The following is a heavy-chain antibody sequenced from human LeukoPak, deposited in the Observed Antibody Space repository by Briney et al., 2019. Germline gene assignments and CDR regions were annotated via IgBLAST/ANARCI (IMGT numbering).Heavy chain of an antibody. CDR2: ITGTGGST. V-gene: IGHV3-23*01. CDR3: ARAFTSTVTTADY. CDR1: GFTFSNYA. D-gene: IGHD4-17*01. J-gene: IGHJ4*02. Sequence: GGSLRLSCAASGFTFSNYAMSWVRQAPGRGLDWVSGITGTGGSTYYADSVKGRFTMSRDNSKKTLDLQMNSLRAEDTAVYYCARAFTSTVTTADYWGQGTLVTVSS.